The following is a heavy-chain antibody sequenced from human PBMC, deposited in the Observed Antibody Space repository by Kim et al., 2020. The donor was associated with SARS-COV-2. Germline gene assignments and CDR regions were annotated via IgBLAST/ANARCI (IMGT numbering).Heavy chain of an antibody. Sequence: NPSRKSRVTISVATSKNQFSLKLSSVTAADTAVYYCARKRAAAGLLAFDYWGQGTLVTVSS. CDR3: ARKRAAAGLLAFDY. V-gene: IGHV4-34*01. J-gene: IGHJ4*02. D-gene: IGHD6-13*01.